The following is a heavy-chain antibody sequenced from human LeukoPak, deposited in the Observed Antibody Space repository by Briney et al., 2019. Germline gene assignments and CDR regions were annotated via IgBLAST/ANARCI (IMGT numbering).Heavy chain of an antibody. CDR1: GGSISSSNW. CDR3: ARAITMVRGVMDY. Sequence: SETLSLTCAVSGGSISSSNWWSWVRQPPGKGLEWIGEIYHSGSTNYNPSLKSRVTISVDKSKNQFSLKLSSVTAADTAVYYCARAITMVRGVMDYWGQGTLVTVSS. V-gene: IGHV4-4*02. J-gene: IGHJ4*02. D-gene: IGHD3-10*01. CDR2: IYHSGST.